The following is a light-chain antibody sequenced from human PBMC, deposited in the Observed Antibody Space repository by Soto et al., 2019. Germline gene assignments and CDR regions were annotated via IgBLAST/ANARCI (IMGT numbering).Light chain of an antibody. J-gene: IGKJ3*01. CDR3: QQYNKWPLFT. V-gene: IGKV3-15*01. CDR1: QSVGNN. Sequence: EILMTQSPATLSVSPGERATISCRASQSVGNNLAWYQQRPAQAPRLLIYGASTRATGIPARFSGSGSGTDFTLTINSLQSEDFALYYCQQYNKWPLFTFGPGTRVDI. CDR2: GAS.